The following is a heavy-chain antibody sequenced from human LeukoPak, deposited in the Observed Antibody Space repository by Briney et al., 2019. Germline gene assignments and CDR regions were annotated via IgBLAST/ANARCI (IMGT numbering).Heavy chain of an antibody. CDR1: GYTFTSYY. Sequence: ASVKVSCKASGYTFTSYYMHWVRQAPGQGLEWMGIINPSGGSTSYAQKFQGRATMTRDTSTITVYMELSSLRSEDTAVYYCASLTFGGKVGAFDIWGQGTMVTVSS. V-gene: IGHV1-46*01. CDR3: ASLTFGGKVGAFDI. D-gene: IGHD3-16*01. J-gene: IGHJ3*02. CDR2: INPSGGST.